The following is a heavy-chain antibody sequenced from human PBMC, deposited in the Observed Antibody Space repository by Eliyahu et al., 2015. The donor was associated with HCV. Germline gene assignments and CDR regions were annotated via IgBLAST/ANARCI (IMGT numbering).Heavy chain of an antibody. Sequence: QLQLQXSGPGLVKPSETLSLTCTVSGDSMSSSSYYWGWIRQSPGKGLEWIGSIDYRGKTYYNPSLKSRITLNIDTSKKQFSLQLSSVTAADTAVYYCARAGYSITWYLYWGQGTLVTVSS. V-gene: IGHV4-39*01. D-gene: IGHD5-12*01. CDR1: GDSMSSSSYY. CDR2: IDYRGKT. CDR3: ARAGYSITWYLY. J-gene: IGHJ4*02.